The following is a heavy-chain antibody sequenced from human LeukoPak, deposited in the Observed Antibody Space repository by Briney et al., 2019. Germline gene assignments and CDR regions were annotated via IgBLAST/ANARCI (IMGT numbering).Heavy chain of an antibody. V-gene: IGHV3-66*03. Sequence: PGGSLRLSCAVSGFRVSDYYMSWVRQAPGKGLEWVGLIRDSGEAFYADFAKGRVAISRDESENTLYLQMNSLRGEDTAVYFCARDRAANQDWVEFDPWGQGTPVIVSS. D-gene: IGHD3/OR15-3a*01. J-gene: IGHJ5*02. CDR1: GFRVSDYY. CDR2: IRDSGEA. CDR3: ARDRAANQDWVEFDP.